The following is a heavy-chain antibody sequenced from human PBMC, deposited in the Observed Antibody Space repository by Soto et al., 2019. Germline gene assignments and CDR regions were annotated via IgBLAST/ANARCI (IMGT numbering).Heavy chain of an antibody. CDR2: LNACNGDT. V-gene: IGHV1-3*01. J-gene: IGHJ6*03. Sequence: QAQLVQSGAEVKKPGASVKVSCKASGYTFTNYAVHLLRQAPGQALEWIGWLNACNGDTKYSPTFQERRTTTRDTSAGTAYKALSSLRSEDTAVYYCARQGIPYSSGSGDYFYYYYTYMDVWGKGTTVTVSS. CDR1: GYTFTNYA. CDR3: ARQGIPYSSGSGDYFYYYYTYMDV. D-gene: IGHD3-10*01.